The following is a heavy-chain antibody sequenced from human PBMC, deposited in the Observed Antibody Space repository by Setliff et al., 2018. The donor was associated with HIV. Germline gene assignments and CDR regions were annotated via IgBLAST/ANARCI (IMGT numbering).Heavy chain of an antibody. V-gene: IGHV3-49*04. J-gene: IGHJ4*02. Sequence: PGGSLRLSCAASGFTFSHVWMTWVRQAPGKGLEWVGFIRSKAYGGTTEYAASVKGRFTISRDDSKSIAYLQMNSLKTEDTAVYYCTRTFFHSSGYYHNLQPFDYWGQGTLVTVSS. CDR3: TRTFFHSSGYYHNLQPFDY. CDR1: GFTFSHVW. D-gene: IGHD3-22*01. CDR2: IRSKAYGGTT.